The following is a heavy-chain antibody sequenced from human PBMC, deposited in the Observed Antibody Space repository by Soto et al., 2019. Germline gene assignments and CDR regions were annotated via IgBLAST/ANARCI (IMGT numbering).Heavy chain of an antibody. V-gene: IGHV3-30*18. J-gene: IGHJ3*02. CDR1: GFTFSSYG. D-gene: IGHD3-16*01. CDR3: AKDGRFSAFDI. CDR2: ISYDGSNK. Sequence: PGGSLRLSCAASGFTFSSYGMHWVRQAPGKGLEWVAVISYDGSNKYYADSAKGRFTISRDNSKNTLYLQMNSLRAEDTAVYCCAKDGRFSAFDIWGQGTMVTVSS.